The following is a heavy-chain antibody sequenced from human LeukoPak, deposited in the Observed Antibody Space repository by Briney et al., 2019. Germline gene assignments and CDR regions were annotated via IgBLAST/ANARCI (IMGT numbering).Heavy chain of an antibody. CDR1: GFTFSSYW. CDR3: AGASILSGWYY. J-gene: IGHJ4*02. D-gene: IGHD6-19*01. V-gene: IGHV3-74*01. Sequence: QAGGSLRLSCAASGFTFSSYWMHWVRQAPGKGLVWVSRINSDGSSTSYADSVKGRFTISRDNAKNSLYLQMNSLRAEDTAVYYCAGASILSGWYYWGQGTLVTVSS. CDR2: INSDGSST.